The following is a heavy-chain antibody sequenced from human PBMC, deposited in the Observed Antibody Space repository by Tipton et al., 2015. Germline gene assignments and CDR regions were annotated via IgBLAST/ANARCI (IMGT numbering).Heavy chain of an antibody. CDR2: IYYSGGT. Sequence: TLSLTCTVSGGSISSSSYYWGWIRQPPGKGLEWVGSIYYSGGTYFNPSLKSRVTISVDTSKNQFSLRLSSVTAADTAVYYCARGDRNFYGVYFYYYGMDVWGQGTTVTVSS. CDR1: GGSISSSSYY. D-gene: IGHD4/OR15-4a*01. J-gene: IGHJ6*02. CDR3: ARGDRNFYGVYFYYYGMDV. V-gene: IGHV4-39*07.